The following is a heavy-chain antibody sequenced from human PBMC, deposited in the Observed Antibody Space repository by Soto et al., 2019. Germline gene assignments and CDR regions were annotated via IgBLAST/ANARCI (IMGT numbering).Heavy chain of an antibody. Sequence: SETLSLTCTXSAGSITTSYWSWIRQPLGKALEWIGYISYRGSTNYNPSLKSRLTISIDTSKSQISLKLTSMTTADTAVYYCASSGIVGREVNTWFDPWGQGTLVTVSS. CDR1: AGSITTSY. D-gene: IGHD3-22*01. J-gene: IGHJ5*02. V-gene: IGHV4-59*01. CDR3: ASSGIVGREVNTWFDP. CDR2: ISYRGST.